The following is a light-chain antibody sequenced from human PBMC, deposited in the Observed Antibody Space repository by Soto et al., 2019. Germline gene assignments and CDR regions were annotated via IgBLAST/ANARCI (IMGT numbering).Light chain of an antibody. Sequence: DIQMTQSPSTLSASVGDSVSINCRASQSISSWLGWYQQKPGKAPKLLIYDASSLESGVPSRFSGSGSGTEFTLTISSLQPDDFATYYCQQYNSYLWTFGQGTKVDIK. CDR3: QQYNSYLWT. V-gene: IGKV1-5*01. CDR2: DAS. J-gene: IGKJ1*01. CDR1: QSISSW.